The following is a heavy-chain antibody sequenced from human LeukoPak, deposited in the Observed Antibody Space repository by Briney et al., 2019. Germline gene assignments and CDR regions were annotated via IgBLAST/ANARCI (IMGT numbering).Heavy chain of an antibody. CDR3: ARDSDYDSYYYYYMDA. CDR1: GGSISSYY. D-gene: IGHD5-12*01. CDR2: IYYSGST. J-gene: IGHJ6*03. Sequence: PSETLSLTCTVSGGSISSYYWSWIRQPPGKGLEWIGYIYYSGSTNYNPSLKSRVTISVDTSKNQFSLKLSSVTAADTAVYYCARDSDYDSYYYYYMDAWGKGTTATVSS. V-gene: IGHV4-59*01.